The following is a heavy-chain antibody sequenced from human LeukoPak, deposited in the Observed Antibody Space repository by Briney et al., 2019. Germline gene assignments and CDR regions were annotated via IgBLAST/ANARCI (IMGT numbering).Heavy chain of an antibody. J-gene: IGHJ4*02. Sequence: PSETLSLTCTVSGYSISSGYYWGWIRQPPGKGLEWIGSIYHSGSTYYNPSLKSRVTISVDTSKNQFSLKLSSVTAADTAVYYCARGPYSSSWYGYWGQGTLVTVSS. CDR3: ARGPYSSSWYGY. CDR1: GYSISSGYY. V-gene: IGHV4-38-2*02. D-gene: IGHD6-13*01. CDR2: IYHSGST.